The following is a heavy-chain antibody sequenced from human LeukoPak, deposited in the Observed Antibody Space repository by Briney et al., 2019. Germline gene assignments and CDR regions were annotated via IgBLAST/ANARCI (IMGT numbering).Heavy chain of an antibody. CDR3: ARGLVATTTPYYYYGMDV. CDR2: IYPGDSDT. CDR1: GYSFTSYW. V-gene: IGHV5-51*01. Sequence: GESLTISCKGSGYSFTSYWIGWVRQMPGKGLEWMGIIYPGDSDTRYSPSFQGQVTISADKSISTAYLQWSSLKASDTAMYYCARGLVATTTPYYYYGMDVWGQGTTVTVSS. D-gene: IGHD5-12*01. J-gene: IGHJ6*02.